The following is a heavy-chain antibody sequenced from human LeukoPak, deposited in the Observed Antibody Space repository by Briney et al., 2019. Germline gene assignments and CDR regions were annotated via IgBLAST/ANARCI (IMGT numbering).Heavy chain of an antibody. CDR3: ARGVATDY. J-gene: IGHJ4*02. Sequence: ASVKVSCTASGYTFTNYDINWVRQAPGQGLEWMGWMNPNSGNTDYAQKFQGRVTFTRDTSINTAYMELSSLRSEDTAMYYCARGVATDYWGQGTLVTVSS. CDR1: GYTFTNYD. CDR2: MNPNSGNT. D-gene: IGHD5-12*01. V-gene: IGHV1-8*03.